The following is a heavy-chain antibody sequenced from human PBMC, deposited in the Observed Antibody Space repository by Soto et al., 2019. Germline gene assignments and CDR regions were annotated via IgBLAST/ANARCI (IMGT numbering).Heavy chain of an antibody. Sequence: GGSLRLSCAASGFTFSSYWMSWVRQAPGKGLEWVANIKQDGSEKYYVDSVKGRFTISRDNAKNSLYLQMNSLGAEDSAVYYFARYSSGCFDYWGQGTLVTVSS. V-gene: IGHV3-7*03. CDR3: ARYSSGCFDY. CDR2: IKQDGSEK. CDR1: GFTFSSYW. J-gene: IGHJ4*02. D-gene: IGHD6-19*01.